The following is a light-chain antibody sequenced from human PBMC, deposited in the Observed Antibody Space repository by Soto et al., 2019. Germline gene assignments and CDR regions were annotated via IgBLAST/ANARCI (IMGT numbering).Light chain of an antibody. Sequence: QMTLSPSSLPASVGDRVTITCRASQVIRNDLGWYQQKPGKAPKLLIYAASSLQSGVPSRFSGSGSDTDFTLTISRLEPEDSAVYYCQQYGGLPRTFGQGTKVDIK. J-gene: IGKJ1*01. CDR1: QVIRND. CDR2: AAS. V-gene: IGKV1-6*02. CDR3: QQYGGLPRT.